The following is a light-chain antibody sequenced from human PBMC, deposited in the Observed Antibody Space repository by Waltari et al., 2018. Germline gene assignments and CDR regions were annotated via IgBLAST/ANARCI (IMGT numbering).Light chain of an antibody. CDR2: RAS. V-gene: IGKV3-15*01. Sequence: ELVMTQSPATLSVSPGERASLSCRASPSASTSLAWYPQTPGQAPRLLIYRASTRAAGIPDRFSGSGSGTEFTLTISSLQSEDSAIYYCQQYNIWPWTFGQGTKVDIK. CDR1: PSASTS. CDR3: QQYNIWPWT. J-gene: IGKJ1*01.